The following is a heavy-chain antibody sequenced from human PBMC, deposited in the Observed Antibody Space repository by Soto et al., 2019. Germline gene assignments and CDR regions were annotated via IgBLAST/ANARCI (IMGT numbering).Heavy chain of an antibody. Sequence: TGGSLRLSCAASGFSVSGNYMSWVRQAPGKGLEWVSVIYSGGSTYYTDSIKGRFTISRDNSKNTLYLQMKSLRAEDTAVYYCVRVGLSVPAAWGQGTPVTVSS. CDR2: IYSGGST. D-gene: IGHD2-2*01. CDR3: VRVGLSVPAA. J-gene: IGHJ4*02. CDR1: GFSVSGNY. V-gene: IGHV3-66*01.